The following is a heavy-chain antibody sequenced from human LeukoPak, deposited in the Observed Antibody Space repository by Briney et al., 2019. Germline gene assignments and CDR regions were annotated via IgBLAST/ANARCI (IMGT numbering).Heavy chain of an antibody. CDR1: GGSISSYY. CDR2: IYYSGST. J-gene: IGHJ4*02. V-gene: IGHV4-59*01. CDR3: ARVYSSSWYPDY. D-gene: IGHD6-13*01. Sequence: KPSETLSLTCTVSGGSISSYYWSWIRQPPGKGLEWIGYIYYSGSTNYDPSLKSRVTISVDTSKNQFSLKLSSVTAADTAVYYCARVYSSSWYPDYWGQGTLVTVSS.